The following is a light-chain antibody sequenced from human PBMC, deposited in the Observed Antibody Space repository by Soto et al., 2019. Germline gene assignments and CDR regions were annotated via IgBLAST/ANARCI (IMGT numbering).Light chain of an antibody. CDR1: SGHSTYA. V-gene: IGLV4-69*01. Sequence: QSVLTQSPSASASLGASVKLTCTLSSGHSTYAITWHQQRPEKGPRYLMNLNSDGSHTRGDGIPDRFSGSSSGAERYLTISSLQSQDEADYYCQTWDTGIVVFGGGTQLTVL. CDR3: QTWDTGIVV. CDR2: LNSDGSH. J-gene: IGLJ2*01.